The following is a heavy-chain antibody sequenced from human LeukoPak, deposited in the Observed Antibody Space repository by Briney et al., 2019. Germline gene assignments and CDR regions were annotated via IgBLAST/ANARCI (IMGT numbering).Heavy chain of an antibody. V-gene: IGHV3-23*01. Sequence: HPGGSLRLSCAASGFTFTSYSMNWVRQAPGKGLEWVSAISGGGGSTYYADSVKGRFTISRDNSKNTLYLQVNSLRAEDTAVYYCARTGTTFDYWGQGTLVTVSS. D-gene: IGHD1-1*01. CDR1: GFTFTSYS. CDR2: ISGGGGST. J-gene: IGHJ4*02. CDR3: ARTGTTFDY.